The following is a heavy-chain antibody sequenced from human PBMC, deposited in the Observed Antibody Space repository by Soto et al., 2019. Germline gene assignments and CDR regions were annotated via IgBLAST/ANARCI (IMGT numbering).Heavy chain of an antibody. CDR2: ISYDGSNK. V-gene: IGHV3-30*18. D-gene: IGHD5-18*01. CDR1: GFTFSSYG. Sequence: GGSLRLSCAASGFTFSSYGMHWVRQAPGKGLEWVAVISYDGSNKYYADSVKGRFTISRDNSKNTLYLQMNSLRAEDTAVYYCAKARSPVDTAMVTHLDYWGQGTLVTVSS. CDR3: AKARSPVDTAMVTHLDY. J-gene: IGHJ4*02.